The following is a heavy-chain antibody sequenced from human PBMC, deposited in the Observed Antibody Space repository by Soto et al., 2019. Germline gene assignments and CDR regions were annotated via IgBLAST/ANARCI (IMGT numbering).Heavy chain of an antibody. D-gene: IGHD2-2*01. Sequence: VKVSCKASGGTFSSYATSWVRQAPGQGLEWMGGIIPIFGTANYAQKFQGRVTITADESTSTAYMELSSLRSEDTAVYYCAREGALGYCSSTSCYGRFDPWGQGTLVTVSS. J-gene: IGHJ5*02. CDR2: IIPIFGTA. CDR1: GGTFSSYA. V-gene: IGHV1-69*13. CDR3: AREGALGYCSSTSCYGRFDP.